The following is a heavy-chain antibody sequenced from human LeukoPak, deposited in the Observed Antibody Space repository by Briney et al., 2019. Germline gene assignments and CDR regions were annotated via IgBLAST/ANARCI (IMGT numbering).Heavy chain of an antibody. J-gene: IGHJ4*02. V-gene: IGHV3-21*01. CDR3: AAAPQQLVPLDY. D-gene: IGHD6-13*01. Sequence: GGSLRLSCAASGFTFSSYAMSWVRQAPGKGLEWVSSISSSSSYIYYADSVKGRFTISRDNAKNSLYLQMNSLRAEDTAVYYCAAAPQQLVPLDYWGQGTLVTVSS. CDR1: GFTFSSYA. CDR2: ISSSSSYI.